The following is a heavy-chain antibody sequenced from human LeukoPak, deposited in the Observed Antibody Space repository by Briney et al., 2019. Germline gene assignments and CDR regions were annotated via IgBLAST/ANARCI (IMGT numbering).Heavy chain of an antibody. CDR1: GFTFSSYA. D-gene: IGHD3-10*02. CDR3: AKERALSSLAYMFIDY. Sequence: GGSLRLSCAASGFTFSSYAMSWVRQAPGKGLEWVSAISGSGGSTYYADSVKGRFTISRDNSKNTLYLQMNSLRAEDTAVYYCAKERALSSLAYMFIDYWGQGTLVTVSS. CDR2: ISGSGGST. J-gene: IGHJ4*02. V-gene: IGHV3-23*01.